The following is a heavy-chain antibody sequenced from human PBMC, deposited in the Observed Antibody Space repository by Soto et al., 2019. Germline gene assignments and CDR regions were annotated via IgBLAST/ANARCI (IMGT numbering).Heavy chain of an antibody. V-gene: IGHV3-15*07. CDR2: IKSKTDGGTT. D-gene: IGHD3-22*01. CDR3: TTDNPILHYYDND. J-gene: IGHJ4*02. CDR1: GFTFSNAW. Sequence: GSLRLSCAASGFTFSNAWMNWVRQAPGKGLEWVGRIKSKTDGGTTDYAAPVKGRFTISRDDSKNTLYLQMNSLKTEDTAVYYWTTDNPILHYYDNDWGQGTLVTVSS.